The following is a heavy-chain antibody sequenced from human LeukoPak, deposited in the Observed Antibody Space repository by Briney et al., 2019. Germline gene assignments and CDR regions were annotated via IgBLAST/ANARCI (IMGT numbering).Heavy chain of an antibody. CDR1: GFTFSSYG. D-gene: IGHD3-10*01. J-gene: IGHJ3*02. Sequence: GGSLRLSCAASGFTFSSYGMHWVRQAPGKGREWVTYIRFDGSEKYYADSVKRRSTISRDNSKMTLYLQMSSLRAEDTVVYYCARSRPGVDFDIWGQGTMVTVSS. CDR3: ARSRPGVDFDI. CDR2: IRFDGSEK. V-gene: IGHV3-33*08.